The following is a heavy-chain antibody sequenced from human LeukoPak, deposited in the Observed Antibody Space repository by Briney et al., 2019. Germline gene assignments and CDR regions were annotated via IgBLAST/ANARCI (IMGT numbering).Heavy chain of an antibody. CDR1: GFTFNNYA. CDR2: IRNSGGVT. J-gene: IGHJ4*02. Sequence: PGGSLRLSCATSGFTFNNYAMSWVRQAPGKGLEWVSGIRNSGGVTVYASSVQGRFTISRDNSKNTLYLPMNTLRAEDTAVYYCAKDAQGGSGSYSWGTFDYWGQGTLVTVSS. V-gene: IGHV3-23*01. D-gene: IGHD3-10*01. CDR3: AKDAQGGSGSYSWGTFDY.